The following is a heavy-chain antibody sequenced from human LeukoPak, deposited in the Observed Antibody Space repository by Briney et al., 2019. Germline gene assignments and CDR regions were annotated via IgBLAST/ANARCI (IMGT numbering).Heavy chain of an antibody. V-gene: IGHV2-5*01. J-gene: IGHJ4*02. CDR2: IYWNDDK. CDR3: ARLTMIVATFDY. D-gene: IGHD3-22*01. Sequence: SGPTLVNPTQTLTPTCTFSGFSLGTSGVGVGWIRQPPGKALEWLALIYWNDDKRYSPSLKSRLTITKDTSKNQVVLTMTNMDPVDTATYYCARLTMIVATFDYWGQGTLVTVSS. CDR1: GFSLGTSGVG.